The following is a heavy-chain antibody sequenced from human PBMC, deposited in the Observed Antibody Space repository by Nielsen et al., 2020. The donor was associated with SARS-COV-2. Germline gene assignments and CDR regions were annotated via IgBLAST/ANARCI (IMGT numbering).Heavy chain of an antibody. J-gene: IGHJ4*02. D-gene: IGHD3-22*01. V-gene: IGHV3-33*06. CDR2: IWYDGSNK. CDR3: AKDLRADSRPFDY. CDR1: GFTFSSYG. Sequence: GESLKISCAASGFTFSSYGMHWVRQAPGKGLEWVAVIWYDGSNKYYADSVKGRFTISRDNSKNTLYLQMNSLRAEDTAVYYCAKDLRADSRPFDYWGQGTLVTVSS.